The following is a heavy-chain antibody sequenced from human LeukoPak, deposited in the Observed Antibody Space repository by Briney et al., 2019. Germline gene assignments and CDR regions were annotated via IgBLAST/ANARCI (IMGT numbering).Heavy chain of an antibody. CDR2: IYHSGST. CDR1: GGSISSGGYS. J-gene: IGHJ4*02. CDR3: ARAGYCSSTSCYELDY. D-gene: IGHD2-2*01. V-gene: IGHV4-30-2*01. Sequence: PSQTLSLTCAVSGGSISSGGYSWSWIRQPPGKGLEWIGYIYHSGSTNYNPSLKSRVTISVDTSKNQFSLKLSSVTAADSAVYYCARAGYCSSTSCYELDYWGQGTLVTVSS.